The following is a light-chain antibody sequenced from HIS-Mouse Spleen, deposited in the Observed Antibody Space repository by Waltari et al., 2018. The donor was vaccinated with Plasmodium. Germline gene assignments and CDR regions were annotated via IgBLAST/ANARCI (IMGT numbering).Light chain of an antibody. Sequence: QSALTQPPSASGSPGQSVTISCTGTSSDVGGYNYVSWYKQPPGKAPKLMIYEVSKRPSGVPDRFSGSKSGNTASLTVSGLQAEDEADYYCSSYAGSNNLVFGGGTKLTVL. CDR1: SSDVGGYNY. CDR3: SSYAGSNNLV. J-gene: IGLJ2*01. V-gene: IGLV2-8*01. CDR2: EVS.